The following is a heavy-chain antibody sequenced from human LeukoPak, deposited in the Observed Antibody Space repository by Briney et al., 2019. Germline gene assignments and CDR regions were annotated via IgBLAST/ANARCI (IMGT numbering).Heavy chain of an antibody. J-gene: IGHJ6*02. Sequence: TGGSLRLSCAASGFTFSSYAMSWVRQAPGKGLEWVSAISGSGGSTYYADSVKGRFTISRDNSKNTLYLQMNSLRAEDTAVYYCAKCLGSGSYYYYYYGMDVWGQGTTVTVSS. V-gene: IGHV3-23*01. D-gene: IGHD3-10*01. CDR3: AKCLGSGSYYYYYYGMDV. CDR1: GFTFSSYA. CDR2: ISGSGGST.